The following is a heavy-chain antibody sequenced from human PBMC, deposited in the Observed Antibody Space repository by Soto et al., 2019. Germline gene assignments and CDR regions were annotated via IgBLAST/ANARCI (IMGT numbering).Heavy chain of an antibody. Sequence: GGSLRLSCAASGFTFDDYAMHWVRQAPGKGLEWVSGISWNSGSIGYADSVKGRFTISRDNAKNSLYLQMNSLRAEDTALYYCAKLMTDILTGYYKVGDAFDIWGQGTMVTVSS. CDR2: ISWNSGSI. V-gene: IGHV3-9*01. D-gene: IGHD3-9*01. CDR1: GFTFDDYA. J-gene: IGHJ3*02. CDR3: AKLMTDILTGYYKVGDAFDI.